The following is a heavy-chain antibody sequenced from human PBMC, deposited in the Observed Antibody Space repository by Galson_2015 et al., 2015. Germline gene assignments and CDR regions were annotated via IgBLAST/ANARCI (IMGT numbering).Heavy chain of an antibody. V-gene: IGHV4-59*01. Sequence: SETLSLTCTVSGGSISSYYWSWIRQPPRKGLEWIGYIYYSGSSNYNPSLKSRVTISIDTSKNQLSLKLSSVTAADTAVYYCARLGDSGSRWLDPWGQGTLVTVSS. CDR2: IYYSGSS. D-gene: IGHD3-10*01. J-gene: IGHJ5*02. CDR1: GGSISSYY. CDR3: ARLGDSGSRWLDP.